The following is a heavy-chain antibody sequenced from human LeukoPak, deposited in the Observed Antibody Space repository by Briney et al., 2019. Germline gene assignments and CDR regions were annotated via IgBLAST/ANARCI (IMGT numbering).Heavy chain of an antibody. Sequence: PGGSLRLSCAASGFTVSSNYMSWVRQAPGKGLEWVGFIRSKTYGGTTEYAASVKGRFTISRDDSRSIAYLHMNSLKTEDTAVYFCARDTLGSGAYYLNYWGQGTPVTVSS. V-gene: IGHV3-49*04. D-gene: IGHD1-26*01. J-gene: IGHJ4*02. CDR1: GFTVSSNY. CDR3: ARDTLGSGAYYLNY. CDR2: IRSKTYGGTT.